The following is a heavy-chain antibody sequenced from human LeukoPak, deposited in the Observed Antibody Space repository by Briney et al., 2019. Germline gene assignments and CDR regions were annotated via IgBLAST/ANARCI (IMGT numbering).Heavy chain of an antibody. CDR1: GLTFNSYS. CDR3: ARDGGYIVGASDAFDI. CDR2: ISSRRNYI. J-gene: IGHJ3*02. V-gene: IGHV3-21*01. Sequence: GGSLRLSCAASGLTFNSYSMNWVRQAPGKGREWVASISSRRNYIYYADSVKGRFTISRDHATNPLYLPMNSLSAQDTAVNYCARDGGYIVGASDAFDIWGQGTMLTVSS. D-gene: IGHD1-26*01.